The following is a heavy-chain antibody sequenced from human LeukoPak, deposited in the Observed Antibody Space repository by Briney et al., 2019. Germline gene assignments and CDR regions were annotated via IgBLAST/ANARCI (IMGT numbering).Heavy chain of an antibody. V-gene: IGHV4-4*02. D-gene: IGHD1-26*01. CDR3: ARAPDELNP. CDR1: AFSVSDNY. J-gene: IGHJ5*02. CDR2: IYHSGST. Sequence: GSLRLSCAASAFSVSDNYMSWVRQAPGTGLEWIGEIYHSGSTNYNPSLKSRVTISVDKSKNQFSLKLSSVTAADTAVYYCARAPDELNPWGQGTLVTVSS.